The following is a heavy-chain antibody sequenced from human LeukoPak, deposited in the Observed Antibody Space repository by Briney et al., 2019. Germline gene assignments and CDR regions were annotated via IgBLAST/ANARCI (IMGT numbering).Heavy chain of an antibody. CDR2: IYYSGST. CDR1: GGSISSGGYY. CDR3: ARDRDNWNYGDGYYYGMDV. D-gene: IGHD1-7*01. Sequence: SETLSLTCTVSGGSISSGGYYWSWIRQHPGKGLEWIGYIYYSGSTYYNPSLKSRVTISVDTSKNQFSLKLSSVTAADTAVYYCARDRDNWNYGDGYYYGMDVWGQGTTVTVSS. J-gene: IGHJ6*02. V-gene: IGHV4-31*03.